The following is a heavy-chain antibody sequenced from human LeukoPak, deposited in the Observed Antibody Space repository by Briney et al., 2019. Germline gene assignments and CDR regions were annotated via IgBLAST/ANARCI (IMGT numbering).Heavy chain of an antibody. CDR2: ISGSGGST. D-gene: IGHD5-24*01. CDR3: AKGPDGYNDISDY. J-gene: IGHJ4*02. Sequence: GGSLRLSCAASGFTFSSYAMRWVRQAPGKGLEWVSAISGSGGSTYYADSVKGRFTISRDNSKNTLYLQMNSLRAEDTAVYYCAKGPDGYNDISDYWGQGTLVTVSS. V-gene: IGHV3-23*01. CDR1: GFTFSSYA.